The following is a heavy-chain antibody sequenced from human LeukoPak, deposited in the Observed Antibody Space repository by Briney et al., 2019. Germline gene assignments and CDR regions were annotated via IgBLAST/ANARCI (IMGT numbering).Heavy chain of an antibody. CDR2: IYYSGST. J-gene: IGHJ6*03. Sequence: MSSETLSLTCTVSGGSISSYYWSWIRQPPGKGLEWIGYIYYSGSTNYNPSLKSRVTISVDTSKNQFSLKLSSVTAADTAVYYCARVLGPPSQDYYYYYYMDVWGKGTTVTVSS. CDR3: ARVLGPPSQDYYYYYYMDV. D-gene: IGHD2-15*01. V-gene: IGHV4-59*01. CDR1: GGSISSYY.